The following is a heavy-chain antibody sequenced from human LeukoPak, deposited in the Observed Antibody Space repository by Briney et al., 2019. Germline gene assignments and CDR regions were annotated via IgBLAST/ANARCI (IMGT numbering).Heavy chain of an antibody. Sequence: ASVKVSCKASGGTFSSYAISWVRQATGQGLEWMGWMNPNSGNTGYAQKFQGRVTITRNTSISTAYMELSSLRSEDTAVYYCATEVAVAGPTYWYFDLWGRGTLVTVSS. D-gene: IGHD6-19*01. CDR1: GGTFSSYA. CDR2: MNPNSGNT. V-gene: IGHV1-8*03. J-gene: IGHJ2*01. CDR3: ATEVAVAGPTYWYFDL.